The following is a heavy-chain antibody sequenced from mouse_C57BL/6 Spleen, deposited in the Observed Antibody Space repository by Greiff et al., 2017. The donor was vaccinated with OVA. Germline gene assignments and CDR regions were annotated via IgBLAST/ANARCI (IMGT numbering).Heavy chain of an antibody. D-gene: IGHD2-2*01. CDR1: GFTFSSYA. CDR2: ISDGGSYT. V-gene: IGHV5-4*01. J-gene: IGHJ4*01. CDR3: ARDSYGYPYAMDY. Sequence: DVKLQESGGGLVKPGGSLKLSCAASGFTFSSYAMSWVRQTPEKRLEWVATISDGGSYTYYPDNVKGRFTISRDNAKNNLYLQMSHLKSEDTAMYYCARDSYGYPYAMDYWGQGTSVTVSS.